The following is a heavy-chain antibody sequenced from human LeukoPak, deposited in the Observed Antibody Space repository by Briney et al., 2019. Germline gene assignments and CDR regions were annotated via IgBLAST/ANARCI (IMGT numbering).Heavy chain of an antibody. Sequence: GASVKVSCKASGGTFSSYAISWVRQAPGQGREWMGGIIPIFGTANYAQKFQGRVTITADESTSTAYMELSSLRSEDTAVYYCARHLNKLRWGELHPGNHYYYYYMDVWGKGTTVTVSS. V-gene: IGHV1-69*01. J-gene: IGHJ6*03. CDR2: IIPIFGTA. CDR3: ARHLNKLRWGELHPGNHYYYYYMDV. D-gene: IGHD3-16*01. CDR1: GGTFSSYA.